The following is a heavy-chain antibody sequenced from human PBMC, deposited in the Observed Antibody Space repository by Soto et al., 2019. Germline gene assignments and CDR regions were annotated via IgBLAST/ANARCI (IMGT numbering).Heavy chain of an antibody. Sequence: QVQLQESGPGLVKPSQSLSLTCTVSGGSISSGGYYWSWIRQHPGKGLEWIGYIYYSGSTYYNPSLKSRVTISVDTSKNQFSLKLSSVTAADTAVYYCARTHWPEGWFDPWGQGTLVTVSS. CDR2: IYYSGST. CDR1: GGSISSGGYY. CDR3: ARTHWPEGWFDP. J-gene: IGHJ5*02. V-gene: IGHV4-31*03.